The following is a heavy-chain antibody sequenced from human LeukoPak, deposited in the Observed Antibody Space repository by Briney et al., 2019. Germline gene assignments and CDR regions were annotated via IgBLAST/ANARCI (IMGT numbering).Heavy chain of an antibody. D-gene: IGHD7-27*01. CDR1: GFSFSNFW. V-gene: IGHV3-7*01. Sequence: GGSLRLSCAASGFSFSNFWMRWVRQAPGKGLEWVANIRPDGSGTDYVDSVKGRFTISRDNAKNSLFLQMNSLRVEDTAVYYCARVSRGRDRTGEPTFYFDYWGQGALVTVSS. J-gene: IGHJ4*02. CDR2: IRPDGSGT. CDR3: ARVSRGRDRTGEPTFYFDY.